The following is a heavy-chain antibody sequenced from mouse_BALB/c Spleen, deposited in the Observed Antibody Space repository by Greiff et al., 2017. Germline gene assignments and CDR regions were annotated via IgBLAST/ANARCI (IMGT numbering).Heavy chain of an antibody. D-gene: IGHD2-1*01. CDR2: INPSSGYT. J-gene: IGHJ4*01. Sequence: QVQLQQSAAELARPGASVKMSCKASGYTFTSYTMHWVKQRPGQGLEWIGYINPSSGYTEYNQKFKDKTTLTADKSSSTAYMQLSSLTSEDSAVYYCARDYYGNSYAMDYWGQGTSVTVSS. V-gene: IGHV1-4*02. CDR3: ARDYYGNSYAMDY. CDR1: GYTFTSYT.